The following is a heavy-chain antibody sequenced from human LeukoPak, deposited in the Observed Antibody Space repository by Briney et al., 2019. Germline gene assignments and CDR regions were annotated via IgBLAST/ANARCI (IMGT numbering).Heavy chain of an antibody. CDR2: ISGSGGST. V-gene: IGHV3-23*01. D-gene: IGHD1-20*01. CDR1: GFTFSSYA. CDR3: AKPKDNSLYCFDY. J-gene: IGHJ4*02. Sequence: GGSLRLSCAASGFTFSSYAMSWVRQAPGKGLEWVSAISGSGGSTYYADSVEGRFTISRDNSKNTLYLQMSSLRAEDTAVYYCAKPKDNSLYCFDYWGQGTLVTVSS.